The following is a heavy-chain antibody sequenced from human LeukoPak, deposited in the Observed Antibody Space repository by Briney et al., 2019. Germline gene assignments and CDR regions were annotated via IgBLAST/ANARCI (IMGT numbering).Heavy chain of an antibody. D-gene: IGHD2-15*01. CDR3: VRDQCSGGSCYPGWFDP. V-gene: IGHV4-59*01. Sequence: PSETLSLTCSVSGGSISSYYWSWIRQPPGKGLEWIGYIYYSGSTTYNPSLKSRVTISVDTSKNQFSLNLSSVTAADTAVYYCVRDQCSGGSCYPGWFDPWGQGTLVTVSS. CDR2: IYYSGST. J-gene: IGHJ5*02. CDR1: GGSISSYY.